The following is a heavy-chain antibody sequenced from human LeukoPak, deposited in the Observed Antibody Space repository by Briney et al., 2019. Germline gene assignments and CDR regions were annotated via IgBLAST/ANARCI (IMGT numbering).Heavy chain of an antibody. D-gene: IGHD3-10*01. CDR2: ISISSSYT. Sequence: GGSLRLSCAASGFTFSSYGMSWIRQAPGKGLEWLSYISISSSYTNYADSVKGRFTISRDNAKNSLYLQMNSLRAEDTAVYYCARDRGVMTTDAFDIWGQGTMVTVSS. V-gene: IGHV3-11*05. J-gene: IGHJ3*02. CDR3: ARDRGVMTTDAFDI. CDR1: GFTFSSYG.